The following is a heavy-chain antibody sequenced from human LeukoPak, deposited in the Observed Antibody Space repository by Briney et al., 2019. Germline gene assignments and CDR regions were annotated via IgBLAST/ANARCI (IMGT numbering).Heavy chain of an antibody. D-gene: IGHD6-19*01. J-gene: IGHJ4*02. CDR1: GYTFTGYY. V-gene: IGHV1-2*02. Sequence: GASVKVSCKASGYTFTGYYMHWVRQAPGQGLEWMGWINPNSGGTNYAQKLQGRVTMTTDTSTSTAYMELRSLRSDDTAVYYCARVDFQWLARELIRSRDAIDYWGQGTLVTVSS. CDR2: INPNSGGT. CDR3: ARVDFQWLARELIRSRDAIDY.